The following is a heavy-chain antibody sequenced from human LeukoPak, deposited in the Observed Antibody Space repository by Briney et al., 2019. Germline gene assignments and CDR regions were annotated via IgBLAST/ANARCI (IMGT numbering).Heavy chain of an antibody. V-gene: IGHV4-39*01. D-gene: IGHD4-11*01. CDR2: IYYSGST. J-gene: IGHJ5*02. CDR1: GGSISSSSYY. CDR3: ARQSTYSNYRFDP. Sequence: SETLSFTCTVSGGSISSSSYYWGGIRQPPGKGVEWIGSIYYSGSTYYNPSLKSRVTIAVDTSKNQVSLKLSSVTAADTAVYYCARQSTYSNYRFDPWGQGTLVTVSS.